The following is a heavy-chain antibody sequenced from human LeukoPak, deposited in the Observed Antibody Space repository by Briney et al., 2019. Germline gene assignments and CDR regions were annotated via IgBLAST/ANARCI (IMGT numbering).Heavy chain of an antibody. D-gene: IGHD2-8*01. CDR1: GFTFSYYL. J-gene: IGHJ4*02. CDR3: AREATNGVCYWLDY. V-gene: IGHV3-74*01. CDR2: INSDGSSA. Sequence: GGSLRLSCAASGFTFSYYLMHWVRQAPGKGLVWVSRINSDGSSANYADSVKGRFTISRDNAKNTLFLQLNSLRAEDSAVYYCAREATNGVCYWLDYWGQGTLVTVSS.